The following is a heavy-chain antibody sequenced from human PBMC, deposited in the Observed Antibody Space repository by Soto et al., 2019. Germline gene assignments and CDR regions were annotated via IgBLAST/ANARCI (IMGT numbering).Heavy chain of an antibody. V-gene: IGHV1-18*01. CDR3: ARDSPPVDY. Sequence: GASMKVSRKASGFTFSKYCISWVRQAPGQGLEWMGWISAYNGNTKYAQKLQGRVTMTTDTSTSTAYMELRSLRSDDTAVYYCARDSPPVDYWGQGTLVTVSS. CDR2: ISAYNGNT. CDR1: GFTFSKYC. J-gene: IGHJ4*02.